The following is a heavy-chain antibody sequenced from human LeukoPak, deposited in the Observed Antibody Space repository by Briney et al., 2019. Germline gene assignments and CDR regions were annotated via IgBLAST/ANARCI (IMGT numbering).Heavy chain of an antibody. CDR3: ARGVGYDFWSGYYPYYYYYGMDV. J-gene: IGHJ6*02. CDR1: GYTFTSYD. Sequence: ASVKVSCKASGYTFTSYDINWVRQVTGQGLEWMGWMNPNSGNTGYAQKFQGGVTMTRNTSISTAYMELSSLRSEDTAVYYCARGVGYDFWSGYYPYYYYYGMDVWGQGTTVTVSS. V-gene: IGHV1-8*01. D-gene: IGHD3-3*01. CDR2: MNPNSGNT.